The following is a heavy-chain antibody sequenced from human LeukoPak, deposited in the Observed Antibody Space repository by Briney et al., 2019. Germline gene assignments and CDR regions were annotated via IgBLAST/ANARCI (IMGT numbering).Heavy chain of an antibody. CDR3: ARDNRIVGRSLDY. Sequence: GASVKVSCEASGYIFTGYYVHWVRQAPGQGLEWMGWINPNSGGTNYAQKFQGRVTMTRDTSINAAYMELSRLRSDDTAVYYCARDNRIVGRSLDYWGQGTLVTVSS. CDR1: GYIFTGYY. V-gene: IGHV1-2*02. D-gene: IGHD2-15*01. CDR2: INPNSGGT. J-gene: IGHJ4*02.